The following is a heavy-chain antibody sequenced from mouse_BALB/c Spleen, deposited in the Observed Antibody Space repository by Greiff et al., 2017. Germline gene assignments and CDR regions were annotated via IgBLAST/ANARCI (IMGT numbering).Heavy chain of an antibody. CDR2: INSNGGST. D-gene: IGHD4-1*01. J-gene: IGHJ4*01. CDR1: GFTFSSYG. Sequence: EVMLVESGGGLVQPGGSLKLSCAASGFTFSSYGMSWVRQTPDKRLELVATINSNGGSTYYPDSVKGRFTISRDNAKNTLYLQMSSLKSEDTAMYYCARGALGRGAMDYWGQGTSVTVSS. V-gene: IGHV5-6-3*01. CDR3: ARGALGRGAMDY.